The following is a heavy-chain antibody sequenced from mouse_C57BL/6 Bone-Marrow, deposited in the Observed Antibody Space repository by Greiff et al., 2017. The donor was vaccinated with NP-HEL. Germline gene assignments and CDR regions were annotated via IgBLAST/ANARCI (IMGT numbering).Heavy chain of an antibody. CDR2: ISSGSSTI. J-gene: IGHJ3*01. Sequence: DVMLVESGGGLVKPGGSLKLSCAASGFTFSDYGMHWVRQAPEKGLEWVAYISSGSSTIYYADTVKGRFTISRDNAKNTLFLQMTSLRSEDTAMYYCARPPYYDYDEDWFAYWGQGTLVTVSA. CDR1: GFTFSDYG. V-gene: IGHV5-17*01. CDR3: ARPPYYDYDEDWFAY. D-gene: IGHD2-4*01.